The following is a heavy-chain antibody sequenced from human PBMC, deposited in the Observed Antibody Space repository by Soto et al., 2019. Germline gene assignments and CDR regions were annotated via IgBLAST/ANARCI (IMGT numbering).Heavy chain of an antibody. CDR2: ISWNSDNI. D-gene: IGHD1-7*01. Sequence: EVQLVESGGGLVQPGRSLRLSCAGSGFTFDAHAMHWVRQAPGKGLEWVSTISWNSDNIHYADSVKGRFTISRDNAKNSLYLQLNSLRAEDTALYYCARCGTTSSFSHIRSWGQGTLVTVSS. CDR3: ARCGTTSSFSHIRS. J-gene: IGHJ4*02. CDR1: GFTFDAHA. V-gene: IGHV3-9*01.